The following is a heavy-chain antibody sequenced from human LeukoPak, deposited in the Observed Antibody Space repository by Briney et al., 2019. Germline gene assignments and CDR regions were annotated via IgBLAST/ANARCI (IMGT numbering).Heavy chain of an antibody. V-gene: IGHV3-64*01. CDR3: ARDLNGYDPLGY. Sequence: PGGSLRLSCAASGFTFSSYAMHWVRQAPGKGLEYVSAISSNGGSTYYANSVKGRFTISRDNSKNTLYFQMGSLRAEDMAVYYCARDLNGYDPLGYWGQGTLVTVSS. CDR2: ISSNGGST. J-gene: IGHJ4*02. D-gene: IGHD5-12*01. CDR1: GFTFSSYA.